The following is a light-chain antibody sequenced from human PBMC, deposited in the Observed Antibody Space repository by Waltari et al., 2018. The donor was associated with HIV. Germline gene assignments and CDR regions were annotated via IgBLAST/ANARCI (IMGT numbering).Light chain of an antibody. CDR3: AAWDDTRVV. J-gene: IGLJ3*02. CDR2: RNN. Sequence: QSVLTQPPSASGTPGQRVTTSCSGSSSNIGSKYVYWYQQLPGTAPKLLIYRNNQRPSGVPDRFPGSKSGISGSLAISGLRSDDEADYYCAAWDDTRVVFGGGTKLTVL. V-gene: IGLV1-47*01. CDR1: SSNIGSKY.